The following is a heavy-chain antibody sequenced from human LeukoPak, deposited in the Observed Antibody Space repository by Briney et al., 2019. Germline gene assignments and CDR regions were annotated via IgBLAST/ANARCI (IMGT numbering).Heavy chain of an antibody. CDR2: IYHSGST. J-gene: IGHJ4*02. Sequence: TSGTLSLTCAVSGASISSNNWWWSWVRQPPGKGLEWIGEIYHSGSTNYNPSLKSRVTMSVDKSKNQFSLKLSSVTAADTAVYYCARRDYYGSGSGDYWGQGTLVTVSS. CDR3: ARRDYYGSGSGDY. CDR1: GASISSNNW. V-gene: IGHV4-4*02. D-gene: IGHD3-10*01.